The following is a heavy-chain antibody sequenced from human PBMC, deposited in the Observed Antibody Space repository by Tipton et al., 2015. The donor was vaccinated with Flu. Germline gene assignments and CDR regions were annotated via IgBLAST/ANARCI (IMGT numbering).Heavy chain of an antibody. J-gene: IGHJ4*02. D-gene: IGHD1-26*01. CDR3: ARKVGDY. CDR1: GFTFSSYW. CDR2: IKQDGSVK. Sequence: SLRLSCAASGFTFSSYWMSWVRQAPGKGLEWVANIKQDGSVKYYVDSVKGRFTISRDNAKNALSLEMHNLRVADTAVYYCARKVGDYWGQGTLVTVSS. V-gene: IGHV3-7*01.